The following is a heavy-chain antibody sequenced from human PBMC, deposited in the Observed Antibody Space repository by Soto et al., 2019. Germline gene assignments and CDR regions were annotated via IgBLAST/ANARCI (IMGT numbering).Heavy chain of an antibody. Sequence: GGSLRLSCAASGFTFSSYAMHWVRQAPGKGLEWVAVISYDGSNKYYADSVKGRFTISRDNSKNTLYLQMNSLRAEDTAVYYCARDLWERIESFYNGMDVWGQGNTVTVS. CDR1: GFTFSSYA. V-gene: IGHV3-30-3*01. D-gene: IGHD5-12*01. CDR2: ISYDGSNK. J-gene: IGHJ6*02. CDR3: ARDLWERIESFYNGMDV.